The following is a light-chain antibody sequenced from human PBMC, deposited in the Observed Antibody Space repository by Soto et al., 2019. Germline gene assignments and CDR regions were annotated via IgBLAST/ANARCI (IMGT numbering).Light chain of an antibody. CDR3: QQYNSYWT. CDR1: QSISNW. CDR2: DAS. Sequence: IQMTQSPSTLSASVGDKVTITCRASQSISNWLAWYQQKPGKAPDLLISDASNLERGVPSRFSGSGSGTEFTLTISSLQPDDFATYYCQQYNSYWTFGPGTKVDIK. V-gene: IGKV1-5*01. J-gene: IGKJ1*01.